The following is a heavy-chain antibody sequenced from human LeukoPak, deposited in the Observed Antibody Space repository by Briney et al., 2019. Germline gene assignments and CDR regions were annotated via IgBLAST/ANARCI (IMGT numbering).Heavy chain of an antibody. V-gene: IGHV7-4-1*02. CDR3: ARDLGYYDFWSGYYTAGYYGMDV. D-gene: IGHD3-3*01. Sequence: ASVKVSCKASGYTFTSYAMNWVRQAPGQGLEWMGWINTNTGNPTYAQGFTGRFVFSLDTSVSTAYLQISSLKAEDTAVYYCARDLGYYDFWSGYYTAGYYGMDVWGQGTTVTVSS. CDR1: GYTFTSYA. J-gene: IGHJ6*02. CDR2: INTNTGNP.